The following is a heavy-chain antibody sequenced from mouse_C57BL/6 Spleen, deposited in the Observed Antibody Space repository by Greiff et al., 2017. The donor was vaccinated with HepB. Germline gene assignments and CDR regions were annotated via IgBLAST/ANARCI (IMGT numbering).Heavy chain of an antibody. CDR3: AREGGTGEFWFAY. D-gene: IGHD4-1*01. CDR1: GYTFTDYY. V-gene: IGHV1-26*01. CDR2: INPNNGGT. J-gene: IGHJ3*01. Sequence: EVQLQQSGPELVKPGASVKISCKASGYTFTDYYMNWVKQSHGKSLEWIGDINPNNGGTSYNQKFKGKATLTVDKSSSTAYMELRSLTSEDSAVYYCAREGGTGEFWFAYWGQGTLVTVSA.